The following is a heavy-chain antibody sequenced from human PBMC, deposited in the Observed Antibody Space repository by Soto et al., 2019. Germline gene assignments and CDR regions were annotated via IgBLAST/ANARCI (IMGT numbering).Heavy chain of an antibody. D-gene: IGHD6-13*01. CDR3: ARVAAGAAAQGGYYYGMDV. V-gene: IGHV4-4*07. CDR2: IYTSGST. J-gene: IGHJ6*02. Sequence: SETLSLTCTVSGGSISSYYWSWIRQPAGKGLEWIGRIYTSGSTNYNPSLKSRVTMSVDTPKNQFSLKLSSVTAADTAVYYCARVAAGAAAQGGYYYGMDVWGQGTTVTVSS. CDR1: GGSISSYY.